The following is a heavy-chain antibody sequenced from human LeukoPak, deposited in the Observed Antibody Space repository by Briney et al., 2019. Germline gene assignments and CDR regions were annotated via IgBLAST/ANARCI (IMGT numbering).Heavy chain of an antibody. D-gene: IGHD3-3*01. Sequence: QSGPTPLPPPPTLTLTCTFSGFSPRTREVGVGWIRQPPGKALEWLALISWDDDKRYSPSLQSRLTITKDTSKNQVLLTMTNMDPVDTATYYCSHIAYYDFWSGYRRNYYYYMDVWGKGTTVTVSS. CDR3: SHIAYYDFWSGYRRNYYYYMDV. J-gene: IGHJ6*03. CDR1: GFSPRTREVG. CDR2: ISWDDDK. V-gene: IGHV2-5*02.